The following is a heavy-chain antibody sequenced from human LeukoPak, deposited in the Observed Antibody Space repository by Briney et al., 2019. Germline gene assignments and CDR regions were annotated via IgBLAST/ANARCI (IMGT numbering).Heavy chain of an antibody. CDR2: ISSSGTTI. Sequence: GGSLRLSCAASGFTFSSYTMSWVRQAPGKGLEWVSYISSSGTTISYAQSVKGRFTITRDNAQNSLTLHMNTLRADDTAVYYCAKDGGTHFDHWGQGTLVTVSS. J-gene: IGHJ4*02. CDR3: AKDGGTHFDH. V-gene: IGHV3-48*01. D-gene: IGHD3/OR15-3a*01. CDR1: GFTFSSYT.